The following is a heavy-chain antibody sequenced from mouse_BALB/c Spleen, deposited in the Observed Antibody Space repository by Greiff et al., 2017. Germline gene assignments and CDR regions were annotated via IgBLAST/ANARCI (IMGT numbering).Heavy chain of an antibody. Sequence: EVKLVESGAELVRPGALVKLSCKASGFNIKDYYMHWVKQRPEQGLEWIGWIDPENGNTIYDPKFQGKASITADTSSNTAYLQLSSLTSEDTAVYYCARILEGYFDYWGHGTTLTVSS. V-gene: IGHV14-1*02. CDR1: GFNIKDYY. CDR2: IDPENGNT. CDR3: ARILEGYFDY. J-gene: IGHJ2*01.